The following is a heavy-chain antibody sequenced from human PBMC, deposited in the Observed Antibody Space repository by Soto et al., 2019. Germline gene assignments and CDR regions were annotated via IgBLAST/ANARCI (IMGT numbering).Heavy chain of an antibody. J-gene: IGHJ4*02. V-gene: IGHV4-39*01. D-gene: IGHD5-12*01. Sequence: SETLFLTCTCTCAYVSTSSYYWGWIRRPPGKGLEWIGSIYYSGSTYYNPSLKSRVTISVDTSKNQFSLKLSSVTAADTAVYYCARRERWLRSNFDYWGQGTLVTVSS. CDR1: CAYVSTSSYY. CDR2: IYYSGST. CDR3: ARRERWLRSNFDY.